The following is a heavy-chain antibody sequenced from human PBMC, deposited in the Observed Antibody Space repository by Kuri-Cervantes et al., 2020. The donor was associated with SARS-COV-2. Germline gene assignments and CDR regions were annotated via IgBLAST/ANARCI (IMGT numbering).Heavy chain of an antibody. V-gene: IGHV3-30*04. Sequence: GESLKISCAASGFTFSSYAMHWVRQASGKGLEWVAVISYDGSNKYYADSVKGRFTISRDNSKNTLYLQMNSLRAEDTAVYYCASELLWYFDLWGRGTLVTVSS. CDR3: ASELLWYFDL. D-gene: IGHD1-26*01. J-gene: IGHJ2*01. CDR2: ISYDGSNK. CDR1: GFTFSSYA.